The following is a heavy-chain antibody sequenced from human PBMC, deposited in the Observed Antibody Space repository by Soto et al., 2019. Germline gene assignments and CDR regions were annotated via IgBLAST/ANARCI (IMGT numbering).Heavy chain of an antibody. CDR2: IYYSGST. CDR3: ARVQKQLVNLAFDY. J-gene: IGHJ4*02. D-gene: IGHD6-13*01. CDR1: GGSISSYY. Sequence: SETLSLTCTVSGGSISSYYWSWIRQPPGKGLEWIGYIYYSGSTNYNPSLKSRVTISVDTSKNQFSLKLSSVTAADTAVYCCARVQKQLVNLAFDYWGQGTLVTVSS. V-gene: IGHV4-59*01.